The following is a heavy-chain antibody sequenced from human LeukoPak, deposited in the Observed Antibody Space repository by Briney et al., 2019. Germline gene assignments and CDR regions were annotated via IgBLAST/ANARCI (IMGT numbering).Heavy chain of an antibody. Sequence: GGSLRLSCAASGFTFSSYAVHWVRQAPGKGLEWVALIWYDGSNKYYADSVKGRFTMSRDNSKNTMYLQMNSLRAEDTAVYYCARRGYCSGNKCAFFDFWGQGTLVTVSS. V-gene: IGHV3-33*01. CDR1: GFTFSSYA. J-gene: IGHJ4*02. D-gene: IGHD2-8*02. CDR2: IWYDGSNK. CDR3: ARRGYCSGNKCAFFDF.